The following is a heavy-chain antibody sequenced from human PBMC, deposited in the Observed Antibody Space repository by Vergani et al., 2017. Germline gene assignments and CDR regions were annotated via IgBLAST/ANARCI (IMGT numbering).Heavy chain of an antibody. D-gene: IGHD5-24*01. CDR1: GFTFSSHA. CDR3: GRGSDNYN. J-gene: IGHJ4*02. V-gene: IGHV3-23*01. Sequence: EVQLLQSEGAVVQPGGSLRLSCVASGFTFSSHAMGWVRQGHGQGLEWVSSIKNTGERTDYADSVKGRFTISRDNSKNTLYLQMNSLRVEDTAVYYCGRGSDNYNWGQGTLVTVSS. CDR2: IKNTGERT.